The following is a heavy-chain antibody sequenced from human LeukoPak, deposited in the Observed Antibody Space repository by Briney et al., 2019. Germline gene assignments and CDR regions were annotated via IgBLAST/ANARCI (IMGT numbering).Heavy chain of an antibody. CDR1: GYTFTSYD. J-gene: IGHJ6*02. Sequence: ASVKVSCKASGYTFTSYDINWVRQATGQGLEWMGWMNPNSGNTGYAQKFQGRVTMTRNTSISTAYMELSSLRSEDTAVYYCARVDIVVVPAAMTYYYYGMGVWGQGTTVTVSS. V-gene: IGHV1-8*01. CDR2: MNPNSGNT. CDR3: ARVDIVVVPAAMTYYYYGMGV. D-gene: IGHD2-2*01.